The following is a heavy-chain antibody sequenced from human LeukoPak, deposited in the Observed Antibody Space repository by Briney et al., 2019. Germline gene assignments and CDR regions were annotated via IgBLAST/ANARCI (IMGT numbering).Heavy chain of an antibody. CDR2: ISYSTYT. J-gene: IGHJ4*02. CDR3: AKTDGYNFGRSDFDY. D-gene: IGHD5-24*01. V-gene: IGHV3-21*04. Sequence: PGGSLRLSCAASGFTFSSYSMNWVRQAPGKGLEWVSSISYSTYTYYADSVKGRFTISRDNAKNSLYLQMNSLRAEGTALYYCAKTDGYNFGRSDFDYWGQGTLVTVSS. CDR1: GFTFSSYS.